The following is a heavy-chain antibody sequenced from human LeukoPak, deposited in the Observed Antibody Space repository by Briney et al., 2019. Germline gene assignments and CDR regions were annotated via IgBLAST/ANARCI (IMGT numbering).Heavy chain of an antibody. CDR2: ITSSSSYI. V-gene: IGHV3-21*01. D-gene: IGHD3-16*01. CDR3: ARALPDPDDSVYMDV. Sequence: GGSLRLSCAASGFTVSSYAMSWVRQAPGKGLEWVSSITSSSSYIYYADAVKGRFTISRDNAKTSLYLQMNSLRAEDTAVYYCARALPDPDDSVYMDVWGKATTVTVSS. CDR1: GFTVSSYA. J-gene: IGHJ6*03.